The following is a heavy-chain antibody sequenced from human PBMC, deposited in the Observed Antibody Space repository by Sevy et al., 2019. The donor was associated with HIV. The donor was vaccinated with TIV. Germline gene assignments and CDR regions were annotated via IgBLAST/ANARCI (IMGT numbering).Heavy chain of an antibody. D-gene: IGHD6-25*01. V-gene: IGHV1-8*01. Sequence: ASVKVSCKASGYTFTSYDINWVRQATGQGLEWMGWMNPNSGNPGYAQKLQGRVTMTRNTSISPAYMELSSLGAEDTAVYYCARAGIAAGDAFDIWGQGTMVTVSS. CDR2: MNPNSGNP. J-gene: IGHJ3*02. CDR1: GYTFTSYD. CDR3: ARAGIAAGDAFDI.